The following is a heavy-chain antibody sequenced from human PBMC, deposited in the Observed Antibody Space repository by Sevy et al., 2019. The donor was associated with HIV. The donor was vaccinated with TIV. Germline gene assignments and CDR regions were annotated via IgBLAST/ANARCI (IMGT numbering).Heavy chain of an antibody. D-gene: IGHD3-10*01. J-gene: IGHJ5*02. V-gene: IGHV4-31*03. CDR1: GGSISSGGYY. CDR3: ARVGSYYGSGSYYNAYNWFDP. Sequence: SETLSLTCTVSGGSISSGGYYWSWIRQHPGKGLEWIGYIYYSGSTYYNPSLKSRVTISVDTSKNQFSLKLSSVTAAETAVYYCARVGSYYGSGSYYNAYNWFDPWGQGTLVTVSS. CDR2: IYYSGST.